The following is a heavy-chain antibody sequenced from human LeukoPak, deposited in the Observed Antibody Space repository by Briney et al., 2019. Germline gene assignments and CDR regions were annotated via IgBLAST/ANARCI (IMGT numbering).Heavy chain of an antibody. CDR2: IYYSGST. D-gene: IGHD2-2*01. Sequence: PSETLSLTCTVSGGSISSSSYYWGWIRQPPGKGLEWIGSIYYSGSTYYNPSFKSRVTISVDTSKNQFSLKLSSVTAADTAVYYCARHKHQLLLMGYWFDPWGQGTLVTVSS. J-gene: IGHJ5*02. CDR1: GGSISSSSYY. V-gene: IGHV4-39*01. CDR3: ARHKHQLLLMGYWFDP.